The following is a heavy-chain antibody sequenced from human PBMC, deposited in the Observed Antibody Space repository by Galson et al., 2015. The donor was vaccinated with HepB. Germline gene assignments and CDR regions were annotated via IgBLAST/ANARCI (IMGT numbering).Heavy chain of an antibody. D-gene: IGHD3-22*01. CDR1: GGPITGYY. V-gene: IGHV4-4*07. J-gene: IGHJ4*02. Sequence: ETLSLTCTVSGGPITGYYWSWIRQPAGKGLEWIGRIYSTGSTNYHPSLKSRVSMSVDTSKKEVSLKLSSVTAADTAVYYCATENGYYGDFFDYWGQGTLVTVSS. CDR2: IYSTGST. CDR3: ATENGYYGDFFDY.